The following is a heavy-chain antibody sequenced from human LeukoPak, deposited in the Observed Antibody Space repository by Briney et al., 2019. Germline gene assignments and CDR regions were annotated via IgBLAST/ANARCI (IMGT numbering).Heavy chain of an antibody. CDR2: INPNSGGT. J-gene: IGHJ4*02. Sequence: ASVKVSCKASGHTFTGYYMHWVRQAPGQGLEWMGRINPNSGGTNYAQKFQGRVTMTRDTSISTAYMELSRLRSDDTAVYYCARNYYDSSGYYYGVLVDYWGQGTLVTVSS. V-gene: IGHV1-2*06. D-gene: IGHD3-22*01. CDR1: GHTFTGYY. CDR3: ARNYYDSSGYYYGVLVDY.